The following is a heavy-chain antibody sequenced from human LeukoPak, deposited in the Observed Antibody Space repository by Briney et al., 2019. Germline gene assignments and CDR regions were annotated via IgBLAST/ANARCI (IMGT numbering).Heavy chain of an antibody. Sequence: PGRSLRLSCAASGFTFSSYAMHWVRQAPGKGLEWVAVISYDGSNKYYADSVKGRFTISRDNSKNTLYLQMNSLRAEDTAVYYCARSDLVATYYYYYGMDVWGQGTTVTVSS. CDR1: GFTFSSYA. J-gene: IGHJ6*02. V-gene: IGHV3-30*04. CDR2: ISYDGSNK. CDR3: ARSDLVATYYYYYGMDV. D-gene: IGHD5-12*01.